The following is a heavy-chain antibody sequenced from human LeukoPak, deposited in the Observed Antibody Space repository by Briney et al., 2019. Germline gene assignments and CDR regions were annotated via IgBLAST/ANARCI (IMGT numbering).Heavy chain of an antibody. D-gene: IGHD6-6*01. CDR2: IYYSGST. Sequence: SETLSLTCTVSGGSISSYYWSWIRQPPGKGLEWIGYIYYSGSTNYNPSLKSRVTISVDTSKNQFSLKLSSVTAADTAVYYCARVHRGSSGYFDYWGQGTLVTVSS. J-gene: IGHJ4*02. V-gene: IGHV4-59*01. CDR3: ARVHRGSSGYFDY. CDR1: GGSISSYY.